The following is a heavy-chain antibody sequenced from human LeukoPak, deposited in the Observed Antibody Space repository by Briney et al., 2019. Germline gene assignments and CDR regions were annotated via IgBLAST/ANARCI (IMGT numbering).Heavy chain of an antibody. V-gene: IGHV4-39*07. D-gene: IGHD5-18*01. CDR2: IYYSGST. CDR1: GGSISSSSYY. J-gene: IGHJ6*03. Sequence: SETLSLTCTVSGGSISSSSYYWGWLRQPPGKGLEWIGSIYYSGSTYYNPSLKSRVTISVDTSKNQFSLKLSSVTAADTAVYYCARGGYSYGNYYYYYMDVWGKGTTVTVSS. CDR3: ARGGYSYGNYYYYYMDV.